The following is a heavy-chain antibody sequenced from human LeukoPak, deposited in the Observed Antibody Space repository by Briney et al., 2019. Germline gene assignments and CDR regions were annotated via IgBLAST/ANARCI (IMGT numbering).Heavy chain of an antibody. CDR1: GGSISSYY. CDR3: ARGAYYDSSGYYYGFGFDY. Sequence: SETLSLTCTVSGGSISSYYWSWIRQPPGKGLEWIGYIYYSGSTDYNPSLKSRVTISVDTSKNQFSLKLSSVTAADTAVYYCARGAYYDSSGYYYGFGFDYWGQGTLVTVSS. CDR2: IYYSGST. D-gene: IGHD3-22*01. V-gene: IGHV4-59*01. J-gene: IGHJ4*02.